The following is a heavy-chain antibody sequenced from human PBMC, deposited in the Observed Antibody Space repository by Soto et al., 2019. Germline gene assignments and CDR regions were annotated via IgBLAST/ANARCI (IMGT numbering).Heavy chain of an antibody. J-gene: IGHJ4*02. CDR1: VYTFTVYL. CDR3: ARDLYCTNGVCYDY. V-gene: IGHV1-46*01. CDR2: INPSGGST. D-gene: IGHD2-8*01. Sequence: PVKVSCKASVYTFTVYLRHWVRKATGQGLEWMGIINPSGGSTSYAQKFQGRVAMTRDTSTSTVYMELSNLRSEDTAVYYCARDLYCTNGVCYDYWGQGTLVTVSS.